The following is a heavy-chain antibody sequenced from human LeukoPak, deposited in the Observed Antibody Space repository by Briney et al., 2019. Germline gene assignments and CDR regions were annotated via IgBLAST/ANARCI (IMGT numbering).Heavy chain of an antibody. J-gene: IGHJ4*02. CDR2: INHSGST. Sequence: SETLSLTCAVYGGSFSGYYWSWIRQPPGKGLEWIGEINHSGSTNYNPSLKSRVTISVDTSKNQFSLKLSSVTAADTAVYYCARRGSSWYFSSDYWGQGTLVTVSS. CDR1: GGSFSGYY. D-gene: IGHD6-13*01. V-gene: IGHV4-34*01. CDR3: ARRGSSWYFSSDY.